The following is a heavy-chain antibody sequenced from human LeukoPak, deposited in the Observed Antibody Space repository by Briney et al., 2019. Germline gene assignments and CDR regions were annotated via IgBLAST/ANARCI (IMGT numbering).Heavy chain of an antibody. V-gene: IGHV1-46*01. CDR2: VNPSGGGT. J-gene: IGHJ5*02. CDR1: GYTFTSYF. Sequence: ASVKVSCKASGYTFTSYFMHWVRQAPGQGLEWMGIVNPSGGGTTYAQKFQGGVTMTRDTSTSTVYMELSSLKSEDTAIYFCAREIRMVRGAPRFDPWGQGTLVTVSS. CDR3: AREIRMVRGAPRFDP. D-gene: IGHD3-10*01.